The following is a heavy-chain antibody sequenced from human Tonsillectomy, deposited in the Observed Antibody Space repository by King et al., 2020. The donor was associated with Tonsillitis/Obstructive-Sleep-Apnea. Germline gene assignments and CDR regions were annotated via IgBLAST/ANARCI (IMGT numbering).Heavy chain of an antibody. Sequence: VQLVESGGGLVQPGGSLRLYCAASGFTFSSYWMSWVRQAPGKGLEWVANIKQDGSEKYYVDSVKGRFTISRDNAKNSLYLQMNSLTAEDTAVYYCARGAKYYDFWSGYSDFWGQGTLVTVSS. CDR3: ARGAKYYDFWSGYSDF. CDR2: IKQDGSEK. V-gene: IGHV3-7*03. CDR1: GFTFSSYW. D-gene: IGHD3-3*01. J-gene: IGHJ4*02.